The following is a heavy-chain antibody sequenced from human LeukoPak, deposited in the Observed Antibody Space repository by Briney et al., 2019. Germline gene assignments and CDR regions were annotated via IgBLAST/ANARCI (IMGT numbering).Heavy chain of an antibody. CDR2: ISYDGSNK. Sequence: GGSLRLSCAASGFTFSSYGMHWVRQAPGKGLEWVAVISYDGSNKYYADSVKGRFTISRDNSKNTLYPQMNSLRAEDTAVYYCAKGGAFGYWGQGTLVTVSS. J-gene: IGHJ4*02. V-gene: IGHV3-30*18. CDR1: GFTFSSYG. D-gene: IGHD3-16*01. CDR3: AKGGAFGY.